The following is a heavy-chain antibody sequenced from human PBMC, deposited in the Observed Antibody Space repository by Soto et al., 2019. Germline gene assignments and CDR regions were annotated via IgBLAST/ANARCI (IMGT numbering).Heavy chain of an antibody. CDR3: ARLGRGNWFDP. Sequence: PSETLSLTCTVSGGSISSYYWSWIRQPPGKGLEWIGYIYYSGSTNYNPSLKSRVTISVDTSKNQLSLKLSSVTAADTAVYYCARLGRGNWFDPWGQGTLVTVSS. CDR2: IYYSGST. D-gene: IGHD1-26*01. J-gene: IGHJ5*02. CDR1: GGSISSYY. V-gene: IGHV4-59*01.